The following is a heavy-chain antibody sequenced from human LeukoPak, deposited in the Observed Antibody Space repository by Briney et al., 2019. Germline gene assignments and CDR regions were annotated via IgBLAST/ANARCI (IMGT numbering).Heavy chain of an antibody. CDR2: IIPILGIA. Sequence: SVKVSCKASGGTFSSYAISWVRQAPGQGLEWMGRIIPILGIANYAQKFQGRVTITADKSTSTAYMELSSLRSEDTAVYYCARDGGDGYKDYWGQGTLVTVSS. CDR3: ARDGGDGYKDY. CDR1: GGTFSSYA. D-gene: IGHD5-24*01. J-gene: IGHJ4*02. V-gene: IGHV1-69*04.